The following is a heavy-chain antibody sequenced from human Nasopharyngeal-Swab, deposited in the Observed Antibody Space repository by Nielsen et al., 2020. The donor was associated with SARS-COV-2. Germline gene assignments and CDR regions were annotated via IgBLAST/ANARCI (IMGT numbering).Heavy chain of an antibody. J-gene: IGHJ5*02. CDR3: ARAPYYGSGSYYYPAYNWFDP. CDR1: GYTFTSYD. V-gene: IGHV1-8*01. D-gene: IGHD3-10*01. CDR2: MNPNSGNT. Sequence: ASVKVSCKASGYTFTSYDINWVRQATGQGLEWMGWMNPNSGNTGYAQKFQGRVTMTRNTSISTAYMELSSLRSEDTAVYYCARAPYYGSGSYYYPAYNWFDPWGQGTLVTVSS.